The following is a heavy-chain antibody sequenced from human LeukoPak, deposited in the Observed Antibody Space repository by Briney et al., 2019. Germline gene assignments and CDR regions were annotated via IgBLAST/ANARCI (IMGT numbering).Heavy chain of an antibody. Sequence: SETLSLTCTVSGGSINSGSYYWSWIRQPAGKGLEWIGRIYTSGSTNYNPSLKSRVTISVDTSKNQFSLKLSSVTAADTAVYYCASGYSYGSYYFDYWGQGTLVTVSS. V-gene: IGHV4-61*02. CDR2: IYTSGST. CDR1: GGSINSGSYY. CDR3: ASGYSYGSYYFDY. D-gene: IGHD5-18*01. J-gene: IGHJ4*02.